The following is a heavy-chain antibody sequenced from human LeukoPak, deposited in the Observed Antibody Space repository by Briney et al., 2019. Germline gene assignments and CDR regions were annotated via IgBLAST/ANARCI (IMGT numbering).Heavy chain of an antibody. CDR3: ADDYGDYEGGY. J-gene: IGHJ4*02. CDR1: GFTFSTYE. D-gene: IGHD4-17*01. Sequence: GGSLRLSCAASGFTFSTYEMNWVRQAPGKGLEWVSYISSSGSTIYYADSVKGRFTISRDNAKNSLYLQMNSLRAEDTAVYYCADDYGDYEGGYWGQGTLVTVSS. CDR2: ISSSGSTI. V-gene: IGHV3-48*03.